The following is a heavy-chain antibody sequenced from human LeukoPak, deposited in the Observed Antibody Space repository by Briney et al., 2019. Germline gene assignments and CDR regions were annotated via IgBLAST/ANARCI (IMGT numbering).Heavy chain of an antibody. CDR2: IRSKANSYAT. D-gene: IGHD6-6*01. J-gene: IGHJ6*02. CDR3: AAARPDYYYYGMDV. V-gene: IGHV3-73*01. CDR1: GFTFSGSA. Sequence: GGSLRLSCAASGFTFSGSAMHWVRQASGKGLEWVGRIRSKANSYATAYAASVKGRFTISRDDSKNTAYLQMNSLKTEDTAVCYCAAARPDYYYYGMDVWGQGTTVTVSS.